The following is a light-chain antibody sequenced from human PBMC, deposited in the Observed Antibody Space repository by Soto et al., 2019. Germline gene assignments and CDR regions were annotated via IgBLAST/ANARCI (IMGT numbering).Light chain of an antibody. CDR3: QQRSYLST. V-gene: IGKV3-11*01. CDR1: QSVGSS. Sequence: DIVLTQSPATLSLSPGDRATLSCRVSQSVGSSLAWYQQKPGQAPMLLIFDASHGSAGIPARFSGSGCGTDFTIISRIQADEVVVVYCCQQRSYLSTFGGGTKVDTK. J-gene: IGKJ4*01. CDR2: DAS.